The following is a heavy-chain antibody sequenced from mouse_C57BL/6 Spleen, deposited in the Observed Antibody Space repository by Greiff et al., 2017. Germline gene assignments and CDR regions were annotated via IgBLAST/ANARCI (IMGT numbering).Heavy chain of an antibody. J-gene: IGHJ2*01. CDR1: GFTINDYY. CDR3: ARGASAQGFDY. V-gene: IGHV14-2*01. Sequence: EVQLQQSGAELVKPGASVKLSCTASGFTINDYYMHWVKQRTEQGLEWIGRMDPEDGETKYAPKFQGKATITADTSSNTAYLQLSSLTSEAAAVYYGARGASAQGFDYWGQGTTLTVSS. CDR2: MDPEDGET.